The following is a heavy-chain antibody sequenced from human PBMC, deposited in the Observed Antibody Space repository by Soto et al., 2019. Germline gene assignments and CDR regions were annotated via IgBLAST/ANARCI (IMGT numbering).Heavy chain of an antibody. D-gene: IGHD3-10*01. V-gene: IGHV4-39*01. J-gene: IGHJ4*02. Sequence: QLQLQESGPGLVKPSETLSLTCTVSGGSISSSSYYWGWIRQPPGKGLEWIGSIYYSGSTYYNPSLKSRVTISVDPSKNQFSLKLSSVTAADTAVYYCARQRFITMVREWGQGTLVTVSS. CDR2: IYYSGST. CDR1: GGSISSSSYY. CDR3: ARQRFITMVRE.